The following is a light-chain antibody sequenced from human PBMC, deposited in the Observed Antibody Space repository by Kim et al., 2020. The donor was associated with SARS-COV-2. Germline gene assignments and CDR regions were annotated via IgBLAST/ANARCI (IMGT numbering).Light chain of an antibody. CDR2: DAS. CDR3: QQRTSALT. J-gene: IGKJ4*01. Sequence: CLSPGERAALSCRAGQRVSNYLAWYQQKPGQAPRLLSYDASNRATGNPARFSGSGLETDFTLTISSLETEDFAVYYCQQRTSALTFGGGTKVDIK. V-gene: IGKV3-11*01. CDR1: QRVSNY.